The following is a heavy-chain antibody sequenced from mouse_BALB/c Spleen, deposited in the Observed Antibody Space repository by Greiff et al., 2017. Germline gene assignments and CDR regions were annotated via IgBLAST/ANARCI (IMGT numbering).Heavy chain of an antibody. D-gene: IGHD2-3*01. V-gene: IGHV5-15*02. CDR1: GFTFSDYG. Sequence: DVQLVESGGGLVQPGGSRKLSCAASGFTFSDYGMAWVRQAPGKGPEWVAFISNLAYSIYYADTVTGRFTISRENAKNTLYLEMSSLRSEDTAMYYCARGGGYYVPAWFAYWGQGTLVTVSA. CDR2: ISNLAYSI. CDR3: ARGGGYYVPAWFAY. J-gene: IGHJ3*01.